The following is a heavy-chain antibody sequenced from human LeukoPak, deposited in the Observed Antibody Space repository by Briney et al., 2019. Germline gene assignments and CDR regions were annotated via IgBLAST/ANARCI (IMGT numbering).Heavy chain of an antibody. CDR3: ARDEMDSLDY. J-gene: IGHJ4*02. CDR1: GYTFTSYY. D-gene: IGHD5-24*01. CDR2: INPSGGNT. Sequence: GASVKVSCKAPGYTFTSYYLHWVRQAPGQGLEWMGIINPSGGNTNYAQKFQDRVTMTRDTSTSTVYMQLSSLRSEDTAVYYCARDEMDSLDYWGQGTLVTVSS. V-gene: IGHV1-46*01.